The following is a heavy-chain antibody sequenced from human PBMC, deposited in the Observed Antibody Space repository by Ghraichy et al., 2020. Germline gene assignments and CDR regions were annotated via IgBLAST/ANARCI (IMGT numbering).Heavy chain of an antibody. V-gene: IGHV3-11*01. D-gene: IGHD3-16*02. CDR1: GFTFSDYY. CDR3: ARGFGDYVWGTYRSIAY. J-gene: IGHJ4*02. CDR2: ISRSGTTI. Sequence: GESLNISCAASGFTFSDYYMSWIRQAPGKGLEWVSYISRSGTTIYYADSVKGRFTISRDNAKKSLYLQMNSLRAEDTAVYYCARGFGDYVWGTYRSIAYWGQGTLVTAS.